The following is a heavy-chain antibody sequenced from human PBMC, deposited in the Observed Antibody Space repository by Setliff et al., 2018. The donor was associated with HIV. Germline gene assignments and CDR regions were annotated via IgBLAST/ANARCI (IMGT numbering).Heavy chain of an antibody. CDR1: GGSFNGYS. CDR3: ARHDSGGYYSLDY. V-gene: IGHV4-34*12. D-gene: IGHD3-22*01. CDR2: IFYSGKT. Sequence: PSETLSLTCAVYGGSFNGYSWTWIRQPPGKGLEWIGSIFYSGKTYYNPSLKSRVTISVDTSKNQFSLKLSSVTAADTAVYYCARHDSGGYYSLDYWGQGTLVTVSS. J-gene: IGHJ4*02.